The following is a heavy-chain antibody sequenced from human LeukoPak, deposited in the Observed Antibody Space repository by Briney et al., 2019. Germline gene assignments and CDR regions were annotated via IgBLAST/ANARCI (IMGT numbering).Heavy chain of an antibody. D-gene: IGHD3-10*01. V-gene: IGHV4-4*07. CDR2: IYASGST. CDR1: GGSIRSYY. J-gene: IGHJ5*02. CDR3: ARDSGTTGEVKFDP. Sequence: SETLSLTCTVSGGSIRSYYWSWIRQPAGGGLQWIGRIYASGSTTYNPTLKSRVTMSLDTSKTQFSLRLTSVTAADTAVYYCARDSGTTGEVKFDPWGQGTLVTVSS.